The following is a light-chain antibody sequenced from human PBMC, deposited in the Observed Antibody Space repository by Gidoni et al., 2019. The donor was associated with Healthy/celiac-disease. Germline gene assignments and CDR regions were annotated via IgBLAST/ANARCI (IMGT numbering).Light chain of an antibody. J-gene: IGLJ2*01. CDR1: SSDVGVYDS. CDR3: SSYAGSDNLV. CDR2: EVT. Sequence: QSALTQPASASGSPGQSVTISCTGTSSDVGVYDSVSWYQQHPGKAPKLIIYEVTKRPSGVPDRFSGSTSGNTASLTVSGLQVEDEADYYCSSYAGSDNLVFGGGTKLTVL. V-gene: IGLV2-8*01.